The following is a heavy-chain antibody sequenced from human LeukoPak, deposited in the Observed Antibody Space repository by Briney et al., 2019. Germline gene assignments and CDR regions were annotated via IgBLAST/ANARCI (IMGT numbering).Heavy chain of an antibody. V-gene: IGHV1-3*03. J-gene: IGHJ6*03. CDR3: ARDYGSGSYYWGFPNYYYMDV. CDR2: INAGNGNT. Sequence: ASVKVSCKASGYTFTSYAMHWVRQAPGQRLEWMGWINAGNGNTKYSQEFQGRVTITRDTSASTAYMELSSLRSEDMAVYYCARDYGSGSYYWGFPNYYYMDVWGKGTTVTVSS. D-gene: IGHD3-10*01. CDR1: GYTFTSYA.